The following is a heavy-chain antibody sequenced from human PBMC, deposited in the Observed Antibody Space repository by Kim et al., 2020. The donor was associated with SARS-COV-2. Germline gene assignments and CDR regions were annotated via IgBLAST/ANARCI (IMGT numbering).Heavy chain of an antibody. CDR2: ISGSGGST. D-gene: IGHD3-22*01. J-gene: IGHJ3*02. CDR1: GFTFSSYA. V-gene: IGHV3-23*01. CDR3: AKVPYYYDSSGFDAFDI. Sequence: GGSLRLSCAASGFTFSSYAMSWVRQAPGKGLEWVSAISGSGGSTYYADSVKGRFTISRDNSKNTLYLQMNSLRAEDTAVYYCAKVPYYYDSSGFDAFDIWGQGTMVTVSS.